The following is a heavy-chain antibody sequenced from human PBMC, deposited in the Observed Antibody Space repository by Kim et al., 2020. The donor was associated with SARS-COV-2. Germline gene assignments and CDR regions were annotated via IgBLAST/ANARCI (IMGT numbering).Heavy chain of an antibody. CDR3: ARVPFHSGSYYFDY. Sequence: ASVKVSCKASGYTFTSYGISWVRQAPGQGLEWMGWISAYNGNTNYAQKLQGRVTMTTDTSTSTAYMELRSLRSDDTAVYYCARVPFHSGSYYFDYWGQGTLVTVSS. D-gene: IGHD1-26*01. V-gene: IGHV1-18*01. J-gene: IGHJ4*02. CDR2: ISAYNGNT. CDR1: GYTFTSYG.